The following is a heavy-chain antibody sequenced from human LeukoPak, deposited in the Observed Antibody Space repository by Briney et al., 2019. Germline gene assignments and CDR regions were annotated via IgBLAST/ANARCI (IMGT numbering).Heavy chain of an antibody. Sequence: PSQTLSLTCAISGDSVSSNSAAWNWIRQSPSRGLEWLGRTYYRSKWYNDYAVSVKSRITINPDTSKNQFSLQLNSVTPEDTAVYYCARDRVSSSWYTPYYFDYWGQGTLVTVSS. J-gene: IGHJ4*02. CDR3: ARDRVSSSWYTPYYFDY. CDR2: TYYRSKWYN. CDR1: GDSVSSNSAA. V-gene: IGHV6-1*01. D-gene: IGHD2-2*02.